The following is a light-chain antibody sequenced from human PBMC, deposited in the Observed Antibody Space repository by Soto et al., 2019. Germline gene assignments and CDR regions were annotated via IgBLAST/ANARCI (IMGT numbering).Light chain of an antibody. J-gene: IGLJ1*01. V-gene: IGLV1-51*01. CDR3: GSWDSSLSAYV. CDR1: SSNIGGNS. Sequence: QSVMTQPPSVSVAPGPKVTISCSGSSSNIGGNSVSWYQQLPGTAPKLLIYDDNKRPSGIPDRFSGSKSGTSATLGITGFQTGDEADYYCGSWDSSLSAYVFGTGTKLTVL. CDR2: DDN.